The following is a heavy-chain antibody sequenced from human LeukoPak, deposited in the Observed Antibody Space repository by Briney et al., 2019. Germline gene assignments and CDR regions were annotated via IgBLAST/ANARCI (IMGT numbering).Heavy chain of an antibody. D-gene: IGHD6-13*01. Sequence: SVKVSCKASGGTFSSYAISWVRQAPGQGLEWMGGIIPIFGTANYAQKFQGRVTITADESTSTAYMEVSSLRSENTAVYYCARGSAAAADPDDAFDIWGQGTMVTVSS. CDR1: GGTFSSYA. V-gene: IGHV1-69*13. CDR3: ARGSAAAADPDDAFDI. J-gene: IGHJ3*02. CDR2: IIPIFGTA.